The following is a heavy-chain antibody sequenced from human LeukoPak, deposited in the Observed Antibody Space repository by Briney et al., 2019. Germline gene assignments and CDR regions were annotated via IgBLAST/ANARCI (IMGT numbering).Heavy chain of an antibody. J-gene: IGHJ4*02. CDR1: GFTFDEYT. CDR3: ATEKWRYFDN. CDR2: ITRDAYST. Sequence: GGSLRLSCAASGFTFDEYTMHWVRQAPGKGLDWVSLITRDAYSTYYADSVKGRFTISRDNIKNSLYLQMNNLRHEDTALYYCATEKWRYFDNWGRGTLVTVSS. V-gene: IGHV3-43*01. D-gene: IGHD3-9*01.